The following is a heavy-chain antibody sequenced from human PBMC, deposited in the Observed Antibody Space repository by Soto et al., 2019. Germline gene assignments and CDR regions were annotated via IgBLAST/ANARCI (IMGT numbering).Heavy chain of an antibody. CDR1: GFTFSSYS. Sequence: EVQLVESGGVLVKPGGSLRLSCAASGFTFSSYSINWVHQAPGKGLEWVSSISSSSTPIYYADSVKGRFTISRDNAKNSLYLQMNSLRAEDTAVYYCARTELGSYDSHNLDYWGQGTLVTVSS. J-gene: IGHJ4*02. D-gene: IGHD1-26*01. CDR2: ISSSSTPI. CDR3: ARTELGSYDSHNLDY. V-gene: IGHV3-21*01.